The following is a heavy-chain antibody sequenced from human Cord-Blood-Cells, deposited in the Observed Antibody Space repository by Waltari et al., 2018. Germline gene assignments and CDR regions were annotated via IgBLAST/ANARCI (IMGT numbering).Heavy chain of an antibody. J-gene: IGHJ4*02. CDR1: GGSISSSSYY. V-gene: IGHV4-39*01. D-gene: IGHD3-22*01. CDR2: IYYSGSN. Sequence: QLQLQESGPGLVKPSETLSLTCTVSGGSISSSSYYWGWIRQPPGKGLEWIGSIYYSGSNYYNPSLKSRVTISVDTSKNQFSLRLSSVTAADTAVYYCARRGLLRLFDYWGQGTLVTVSS. CDR3: ARRGLLRLFDY.